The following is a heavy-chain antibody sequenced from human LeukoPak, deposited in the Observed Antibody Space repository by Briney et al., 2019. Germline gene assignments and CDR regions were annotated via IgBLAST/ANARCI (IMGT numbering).Heavy chain of an antibody. V-gene: IGHV3-7*01. Sequence: PGASVRLSCAGSGFTFGRYWMSWVRQAPGKGLEWVASINQGGSRLHYLDSVTGRFIISRDDAQNSLFLQMTRLRVDDTAVYYCARLKDDVTKLDYWGQGTLVGVSS. CDR1: GFTFGRYW. CDR3: ARLKDDVTKLDY. J-gene: IGHJ4*02. CDR2: INQGGSRL. D-gene: IGHD2-8*01.